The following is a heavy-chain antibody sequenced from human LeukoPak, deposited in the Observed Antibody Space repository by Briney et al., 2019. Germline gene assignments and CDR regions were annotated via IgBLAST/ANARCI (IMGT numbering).Heavy chain of an antibody. CDR3: TKSRISFSGQADH. Sequence: ARLPRFSRAATGLTWRRVGMTGVREAPKKKMEWISYIRSSSDSIKYADSVKGRFTSSRDNAKNSLYLQMNSLRAEDTAVYYCTKSRISFSGQADHWGQGTLVTVSS. CDR2: IRSSSDSI. J-gene: IGHJ4*02. V-gene: IGHV3-48*04. D-gene: IGHD5-12*01. CDR1: GLTWRRVG.